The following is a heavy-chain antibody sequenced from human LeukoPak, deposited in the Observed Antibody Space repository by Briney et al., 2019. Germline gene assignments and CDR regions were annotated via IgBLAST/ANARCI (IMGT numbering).Heavy chain of an antibody. CDR1: GDSVSSNSAA. CDR3: ARGEGSSWYIY. J-gene: IGHJ4*02. D-gene: IGHD6-13*01. V-gene: IGHV6-1*01. Sequence: SQTLSLTCAISGDSVSSNSAAWTWIRQSPSRGLEWLGWTYYRSKWYNDYAVSVKSRITINPDTSKYQFSLQLNSVTPEDTAVYYCARGEGSSWYIYWGQGTLVTVSS. CDR2: TYYRSKWYN.